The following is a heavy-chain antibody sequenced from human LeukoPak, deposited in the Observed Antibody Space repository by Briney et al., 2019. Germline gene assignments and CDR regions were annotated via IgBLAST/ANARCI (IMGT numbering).Heavy chain of an antibody. V-gene: IGHV1-18*01. D-gene: IGHD2-15*01. J-gene: IGHJ2*01. Sequence: ASVKVSFKASGYTFTNYGISRVRQAPGQGLEWMGWISTYNGNTNYAQKFQGRVTLTTDTSTSTAYMDLRSLRSDDTAVYHCARVTLGSWYFDLWGRGTLVTVSS. CDR1: GYTFTNYG. CDR2: ISTYNGNT. CDR3: ARVTLGSWYFDL.